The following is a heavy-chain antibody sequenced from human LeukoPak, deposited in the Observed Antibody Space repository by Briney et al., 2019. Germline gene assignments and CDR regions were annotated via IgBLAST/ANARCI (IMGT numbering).Heavy chain of an antibody. CDR3: ARVRKLRTRGVMDPLDY. J-gene: IGHJ4*02. V-gene: IGHV3-48*01. CDR1: GLLFGSYT. D-gene: IGHD3-10*01. CDR2: ICSNSGTI. Sequence: PGGSLTLPCAPSGLLFGSYTMIGLREARGEGVEWLSYICSNSGTIYYANSVKGRFTISRDNAKNSLYLQMNSLRAEDTAVYYCARVRKLRTRGVMDPLDYWGQGTLVTVSS.